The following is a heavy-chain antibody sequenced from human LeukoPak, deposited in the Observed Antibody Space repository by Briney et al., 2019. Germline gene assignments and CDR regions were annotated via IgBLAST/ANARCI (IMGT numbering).Heavy chain of an antibody. CDR1: GFTFNTYT. CDR2: ISSSGSYT. V-gene: IGHV3-21*01. D-gene: IGHD1-26*01. J-gene: IGHJ5*02. Sequence: GGSLRLSCAASGFTFNTYTMNWVRRAPGKGLEWVASISSSGSYTYYVDSLKGRFTISRDNAKNSLYLQMNNLRAEDSAVYYCARDYGSQDTGTYTWGQGALVTVSS. CDR3: ARDYGSQDTGTYT.